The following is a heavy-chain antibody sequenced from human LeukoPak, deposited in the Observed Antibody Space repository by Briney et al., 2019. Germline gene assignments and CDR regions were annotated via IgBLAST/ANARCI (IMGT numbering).Heavy chain of an antibody. J-gene: IGHJ4*02. V-gene: IGHV1-18*01. CDR1: GYTFTSYG. D-gene: IGHD2-8*01. CDR3: ARVWDCTNGVCYTKFDY. Sequence: ASVKVSCKASGYTFTSYGISWVRQAPGQGLEWMGWISAYNGNTNYAQKLQGRVTMTTDTSTSTAYMELRSLRSDDTAVYYCARVWDCTNGVCYTKFDYWGQGTLVTVSS. CDR2: ISAYNGNT.